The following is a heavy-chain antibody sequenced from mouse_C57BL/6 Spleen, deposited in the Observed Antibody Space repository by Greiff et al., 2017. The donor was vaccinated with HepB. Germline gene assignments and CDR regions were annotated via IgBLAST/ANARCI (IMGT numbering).Heavy chain of an antibody. D-gene: IGHD1-1*01. CDR3: ARGGITTVVAPYPMDY. J-gene: IGHJ4*01. Sequence: EVQGVESGGGLVKPGGSLKLSCAASGFTFSSYAMSWVRQTPEKRLEWVATISDGGSYTYYPDNVKGRFTISRDNAKNNLYLQMSHLKSEDTAMYYCARGGITTVVAPYPMDYWGQGTSVTVSS. CDR1: GFTFSSYA. V-gene: IGHV5-4*01. CDR2: ISDGGSYT.